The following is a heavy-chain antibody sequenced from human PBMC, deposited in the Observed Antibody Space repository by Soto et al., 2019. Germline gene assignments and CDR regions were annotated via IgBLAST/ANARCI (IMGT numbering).Heavy chain of an antibody. D-gene: IGHD1-26*01. CDR2: IYYSGST. CDR3: ARVPFGSNGVTHFDY. CDR1: GGSISSGGYY. V-gene: IGHV4-31*03. J-gene: IGHJ4*02. Sequence: QVQLQESGPGLVKPSQTLSLTCTVSGGSISSGGYYWSWIRRHPGKGLEWIGYIYYSGSTYYNPSLKSRVTISVDTSKNQFSLKLTSVTAADTAVYYCARVPFGSNGVTHFDYWGQGTLVTVSS.